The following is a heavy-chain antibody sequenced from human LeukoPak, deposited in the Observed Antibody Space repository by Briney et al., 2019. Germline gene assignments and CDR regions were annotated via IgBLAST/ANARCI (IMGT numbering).Heavy chain of an antibody. CDR1: GFTFSSYE. Sequence: GGSLGLSCAASGFTFSSYEMNWVRPAPGKGLEWVSYISSSGSTRYYADSVKGRFTISRDNAKNSLYLQMNSLRAEDTAVYYCARVQTTVTTLDYWGQGTLVTVSS. CDR3: ARVQTTVTTLDY. V-gene: IGHV3-48*03. CDR2: ISSSGSTR. J-gene: IGHJ4*02. D-gene: IGHD4-17*01.